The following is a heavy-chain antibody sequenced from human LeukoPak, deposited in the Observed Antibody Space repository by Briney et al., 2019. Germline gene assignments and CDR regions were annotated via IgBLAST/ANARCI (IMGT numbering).Heavy chain of an antibody. J-gene: IGHJ4*02. D-gene: IGHD6-13*01. CDR3: ARSGSSSSWGLIDY. CDR2: INPNSGGT. Sequence: ASMKVSCKASGYTFSGYYMHWVRQAPGQGLEWMGWINPNSGGTNYAQKFQGRVTMTRDTSISTAYMELSRLRSDDTAVYYCARSGSSSSWGLIDYWGQGTLVTVSS. V-gene: IGHV1-2*02. CDR1: GYTFSGYY.